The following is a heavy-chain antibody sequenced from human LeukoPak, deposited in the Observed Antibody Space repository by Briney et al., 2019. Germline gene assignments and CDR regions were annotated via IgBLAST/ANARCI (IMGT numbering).Heavy chain of an antibody. D-gene: IGHD2-15*01. CDR3: AQTRFISPRYCFDY. Sequence: GGSLRLSCAASGFTFSNYAMSWVRQAPGKGLEWVSGIGNSGTSTYYADSVKGRLTISRDNSKDTLFPQMNSLRAEDTAVYFCAQTRFISPRYCFDYWGQGTLVTVSS. V-gene: IGHV3-23*01. CDR2: IGNSGTST. CDR1: GFTFSNYA. J-gene: IGHJ4*02.